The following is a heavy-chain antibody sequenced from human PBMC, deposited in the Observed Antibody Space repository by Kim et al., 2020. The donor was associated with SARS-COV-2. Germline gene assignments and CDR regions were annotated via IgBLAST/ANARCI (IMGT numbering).Heavy chain of an antibody. J-gene: IGHJ5*02. D-gene: IGHD3-22*01. CDR2: IYYSGST. Sequence: SETLSLTCTVSGGSISSYYWSWIRQPPGKGLEWIGYIYYSGSTNYNPSLKSRVTISVDTSKNQFSLKLSSVTAADTAVYYCARAINYYDSSGYYNWFDPWGQGTLVTVSS. CDR3: ARAINYYDSSGYYNWFDP. CDR1: GGSISSYY. V-gene: IGHV4-59*01.